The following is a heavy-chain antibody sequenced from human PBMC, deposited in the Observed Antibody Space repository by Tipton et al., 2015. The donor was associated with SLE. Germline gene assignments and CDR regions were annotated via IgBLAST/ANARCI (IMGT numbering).Heavy chain of an antibody. CDR2: ISTTSRYK. CDR3: AKDAIERNGVFDAFDI. D-gene: IGHD3-3*01. V-gene: IGHV3-21*04. J-gene: IGHJ3*02. Sequence: GSLRLSCEGSGFNFSIYTMNWVRQAPGKGLEWVSSISTTSRYKYYTDSMLGRFTISRDNSKSTLYLQMNNLRPEDTAVYYCAKDAIERNGVFDAFDIWGQGAMVTVSS. CDR1: GFNFSIYT.